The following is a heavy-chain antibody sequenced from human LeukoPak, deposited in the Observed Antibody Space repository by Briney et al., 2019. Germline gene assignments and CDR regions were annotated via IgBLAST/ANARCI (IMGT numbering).Heavy chain of an antibody. CDR1: GFTFSSFA. D-gene: IGHD4-17*01. J-gene: IGHJ2*01. CDR2: ITSTGHDT. Sequence: GGSLRLSCEASGFTFSSFAMSWVRQAPGKGLEWVSGITSTGHDTYYADSVRGQFTISRDNSKNSLSLQMNSLRVEDTAAYFCAKHFFRDYVNWYFDVWGRGTLVTVSS. CDR3: AKHFFRDYVNWYFDV. V-gene: IGHV3-23*01.